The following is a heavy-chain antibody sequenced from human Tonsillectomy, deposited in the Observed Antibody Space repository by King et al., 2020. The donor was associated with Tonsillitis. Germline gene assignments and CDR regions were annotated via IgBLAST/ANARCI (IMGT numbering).Heavy chain of an antibody. CDR2: IFSNDEK. CDR3: ARVLRNYDYVWGSYRFIDFDY. J-gene: IGHJ4*02. D-gene: IGHD3-16*02. V-gene: IGHV2-26*01. CDR1: GFSLSNARMG. Sequence: TLQESGPVLVKPTETLTLTCTVSGFSLSNARMGVSWIRQPPGKALEWLAHIFSNDEKSYSTSLKSRLTISKDTSKSQVVLTMTNMDPVDTAPYYCARVLRNYDYVWGSYRFIDFDYWGQGTLVTVSS.